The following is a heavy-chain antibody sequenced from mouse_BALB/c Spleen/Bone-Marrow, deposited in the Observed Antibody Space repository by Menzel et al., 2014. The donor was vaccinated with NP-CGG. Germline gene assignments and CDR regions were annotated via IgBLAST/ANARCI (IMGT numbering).Heavy chain of an antibody. D-gene: IGHD2-4*01. CDR1: GYTFTSYV. V-gene: IGHV1-14*01. CDR2: INPYNDGT. Sequence: VQLQQSGPEVVKPGASVKMSCKASGYTFTSYVMHWVKQKPGQGLEWIGYINPYNDGTKYNEKFKGKATLTSDKSSSSAYMELSSLTSEDSAVYYCSSRSTMISWFAYWGQGTLVTVSA. CDR3: SSRSTMISWFAY. J-gene: IGHJ3*01.